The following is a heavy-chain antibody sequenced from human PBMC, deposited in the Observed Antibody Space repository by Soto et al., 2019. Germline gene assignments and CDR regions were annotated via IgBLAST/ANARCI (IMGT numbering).Heavy chain of an antibody. D-gene: IGHD2-15*01. CDR1: GYSISSGYY. J-gene: IGHJ5*02. CDR3: ARDGSAATENWFDH. V-gene: IGHV4-38-2*02. Sequence: SETLSLTCAVSGYSISSGYYWGWIRQPPGKGLEWIGSIYHTGSTFYNPSLKSRVTISVDTSKNQFSLKLTSVTAADTAVYYCARDGSAATENWFDHWGQGTLVTVSS. CDR2: IYHTGST.